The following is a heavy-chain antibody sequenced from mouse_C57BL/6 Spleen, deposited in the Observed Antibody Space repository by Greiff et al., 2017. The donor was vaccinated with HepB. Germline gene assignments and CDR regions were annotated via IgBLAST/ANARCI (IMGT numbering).Heavy chain of an antibody. J-gene: IGHJ2*01. Sequence: EVQLVESGGGLVKPGGSLKLSCAASGFTFSSYAMSWVRQTPEKRLEWVATISDGGSYTYYPDNVKGRFTISRDNAKNNLYLQMSHLKSEDTAMYYCAREEAQATCFDYWGQGTTLTVSS. D-gene: IGHD3-2*02. CDR2: ISDGGSYT. V-gene: IGHV5-4*01. CDR3: AREEAQATCFDY. CDR1: GFTFSSYA.